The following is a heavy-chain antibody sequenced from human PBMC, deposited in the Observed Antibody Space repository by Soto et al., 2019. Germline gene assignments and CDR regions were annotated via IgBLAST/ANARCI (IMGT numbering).Heavy chain of an antibody. V-gene: IGHV1-18*01. D-gene: IGHD1-26*01. CDR1: GYTFTSYG. CDR2: ISAYNGNT. Sequence: QVQLVQSGAEVKKPGASVKVSCKASGYTFTSYGISWVRQAPGQGLEWMGWISAYNGNTNYAQKLPGRVTMTTDTSTRTAYTGLRSLRSDYTAVYYCARDVRGGNFDYWGQGTLVTVSS. J-gene: IGHJ4*02. CDR3: ARDVRGGNFDY.